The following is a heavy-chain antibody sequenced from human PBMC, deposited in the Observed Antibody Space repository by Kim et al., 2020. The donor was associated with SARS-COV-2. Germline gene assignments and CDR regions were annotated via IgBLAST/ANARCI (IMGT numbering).Heavy chain of an antibody. V-gene: IGHV4-34*01. CDR2: INHSGST. J-gene: IGHJ5*02. CDR1: GGSFSGYY. D-gene: IGHD2-2*01. CDR3: ARGGGEGVVPAAMPKAFWFDP. Sequence: SQTLSLTCAVYGGSFSGYYWSWIRQPPGKGLEWIGEINHSGSTNYNPSLKSRVTISVDTSKNQFSLKLSSVTAADTAVYYCARGGGEGVVPAAMPKAFWFDPWGQGTLVTVSS.